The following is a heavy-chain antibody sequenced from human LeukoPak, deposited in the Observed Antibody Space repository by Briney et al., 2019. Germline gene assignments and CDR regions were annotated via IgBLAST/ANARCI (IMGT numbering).Heavy chain of an antibody. D-gene: IGHD3-22*01. J-gene: IGHJ4*02. CDR3: ARVDPHSSGYYYPFDY. V-gene: IGHV4-30-2*01. CDR1: GGSISSGGYS. Sequence: SGTLSLTCAVSGGSISSGGYSWSWIRQPPGKGLEWIGYIYHSGSTYYNPSLKSRVTISVDRSKNQFSLKLSSVTAADTAVYYCARVDPHSSGYYYPFDYWGQGTLVTVSS. CDR2: IYHSGST.